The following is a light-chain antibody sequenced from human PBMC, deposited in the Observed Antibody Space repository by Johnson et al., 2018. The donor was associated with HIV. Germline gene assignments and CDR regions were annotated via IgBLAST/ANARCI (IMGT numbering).Light chain of an antibody. CDR1: NSNIGNNY. CDR3: DAWDSSLSAYV. J-gene: IGLJ1*01. CDR2: DNN. V-gene: IGLV1-51*01. Sequence: QSVLTQPPSVSAAPGQKVTISCSGSNSNIGNNYVSWYQHLPGTAPKLLINDNNKRPSGIPDRFSGSKYGTSATLGIAGLQTGDEADYYCDAWDSSLSAYVFGSGTKVTVL.